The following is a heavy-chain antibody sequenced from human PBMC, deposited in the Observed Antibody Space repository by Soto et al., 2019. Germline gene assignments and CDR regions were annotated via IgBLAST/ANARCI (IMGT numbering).Heavy chain of an antibody. CDR1: GFTFDDYA. V-gene: IGHV4-30-2*01. D-gene: IGHD2-2*01. J-gene: IGHJ4*02. Sequence: LRLSCAASGFTFDDYAMHWVRQARGKCLEWIGYMYHSGSTYYNPPLKSRVTISIDRSKNQFSLKLRSVTAAGTAVYYCARVPDYWGRGILVTVSS. CDR3: ARVPDY. CDR2: MYHSGST.